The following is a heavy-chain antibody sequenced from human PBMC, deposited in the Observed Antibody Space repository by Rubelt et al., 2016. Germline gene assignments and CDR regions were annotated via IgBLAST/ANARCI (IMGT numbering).Heavy chain of an antibody. CDR3: ARDLPPFRRYNWNFPLDY. CDR2: ISAYHGNT. J-gene: IGHJ4*02. V-gene: IGHV1-18*01. D-gene: IGHD1-7*01. CDR1: GYTFTSYG. Sequence: QVQLVQSGAEVKKPGASVKVSCKASGYTFTSYGISWVRQAPGQGLEWMGWISAYHGNTNHAQKIQGRVTMTTDTSTSTADMELRSLRADDTAVYYCARDLPPFRRYNWNFPLDYWGQGTLVTVSS.